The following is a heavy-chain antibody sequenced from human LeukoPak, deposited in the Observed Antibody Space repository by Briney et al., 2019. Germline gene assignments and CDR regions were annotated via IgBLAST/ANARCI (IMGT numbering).Heavy chain of an antibody. D-gene: IGHD6-13*01. Sequence: GRSLRLSCAASGFTFEDYAMHWVRQAPGKGLEWVSGISWNSGSIGYADSVKGRFTISRDNAKNSLYLQMNSLRAEDTALYYCAKDIGIAAAGTDWYFDYWGQGTLVTVSS. J-gene: IGHJ4*02. CDR1: GFTFEDYA. CDR3: AKDIGIAAAGTDWYFDY. CDR2: ISWNSGSI. V-gene: IGHV3-9*01.